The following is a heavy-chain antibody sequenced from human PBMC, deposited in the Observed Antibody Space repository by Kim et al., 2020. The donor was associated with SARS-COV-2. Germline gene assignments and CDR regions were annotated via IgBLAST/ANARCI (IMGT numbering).Heavy chain of an antibody. D-gene: IGHD6-19*01. Sequence: GGSLRLSCAASGFTFSSYAMHWVRQAPGKGLEYVSAISSNGGSTYYANSVKGRFTISRDNSKNTLYLQMGSLRAEDMAVYFCARDKGGGWYYFDYWGQG. CDR3: ARDKGGGWYYFDY. CDR1: GFTFSSYA. CDR2: ISSNGGST. V-gene: IGHV3-64*01. J-gene: IGHJ4*02.